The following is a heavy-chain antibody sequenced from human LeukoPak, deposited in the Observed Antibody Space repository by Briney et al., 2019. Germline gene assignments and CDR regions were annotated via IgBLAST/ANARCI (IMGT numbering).Heavy chain of an antibody. Sequence: ASVKVSCKASGYTFTCYGISWVRQAPGQGLEWMGWISAYSGNTNYAQKLQGRVTMTTDTSTSTAYMELRSLRSDDTAVYYCARDPTSGYYYYYGMDVWGQGTTVTVSS. D-gene: IGHD3-16*01. CDR3: ARDPTSGYYYYYGMDV. CDR2: ISAYSGNT. J-gene: IGHJ6*02. V-gene: IGHV1-18*01. CDR1: GYTFTCYG.